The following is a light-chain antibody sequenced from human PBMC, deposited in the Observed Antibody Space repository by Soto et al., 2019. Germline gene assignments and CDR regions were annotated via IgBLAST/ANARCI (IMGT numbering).Light chain of an antibody. Sequence: DIQMTQSPSTLSASVGDRVTITCRASQSISSWLAWYQQKPGKAPKLPIYTASSLESGVPSRFSGSGSGTEFTLTISSLQPDDFATYYCQHYNSYSWTFGQGTKVEIK. J-gene: IGKJ1*01. CDR3: QHYNSYSWT. V-gene: IGKV1-5*03. CDR1: QSISSW. CDR2: TAS.